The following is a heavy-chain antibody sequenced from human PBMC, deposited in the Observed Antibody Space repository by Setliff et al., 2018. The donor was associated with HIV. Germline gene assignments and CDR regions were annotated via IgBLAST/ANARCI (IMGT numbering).Heavy chain of an antibody. CDR3: ASRVYYYDESRTLREEGFVP. CDR1: GYAISSGYY. Sequence: SETLSLTCAVSGYAISSGYYWGWIRRPPGKGLEWIGSIYNRGSTYYNPSLKSRLTISVDTPKNQFSLKLNSVTAADTAVYYCASRVYYYDESRTLREEGFVPWGQGTLVTVSS. J-gene: IGHJ5*02. V-gene: IGHV4-38-2*01. D-gene: IGHD3-22*01. CDR2: IYNRGST.